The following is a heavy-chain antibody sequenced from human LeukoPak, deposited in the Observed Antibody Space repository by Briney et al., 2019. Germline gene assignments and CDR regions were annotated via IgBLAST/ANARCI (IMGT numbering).Heavy chain of an antibody. V-gene: IGHV1-69*13. CDR3: ATISAY. D-gene: IGHD6-19*01. Sequence: SVKVSCKASGGTFNSYAINRVRQAPGQGLEWMGGIIPIFDTPNYAQKFQGRVTITADESTSTAYMELNSLRSEDTAVYYCATISAYWGQGTLVTVSP. J-gene: IGHJ4*02. CDR1: GGTFNSYA. CDR2: IIPIFDTP.